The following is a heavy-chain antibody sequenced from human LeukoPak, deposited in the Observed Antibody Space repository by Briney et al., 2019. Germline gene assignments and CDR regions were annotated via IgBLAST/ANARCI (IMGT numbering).Heavy chain of an antibody. CDR3: ASGRPHGDFDY. J-gene: IGHJ4*02. CDR2: INHSGTT. CDR1: GGSISSYY. V-gene: IGHV4-34*01. Sequence: SETLSLTCTVSGGSISSYYWSWIRQSPGKGLEWIGEINHSGTTNYNPSLKSRVTISVDTSKNQFSLKLSSVTAADTAVYYCASGRPHGDFDYWGQGTLVTVSS. D-gene: IGHD5-24*01.